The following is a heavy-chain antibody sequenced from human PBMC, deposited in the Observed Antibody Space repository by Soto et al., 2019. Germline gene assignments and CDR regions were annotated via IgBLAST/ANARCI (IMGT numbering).Heavy chain of an antibody. CDR2: FDPEDGET. CDR3: ATDRGGSYSWFDP. D-gene: IGHD1-26*01. Sequence: ASVKVSCKVSGYTLTELSMHWVRQAPGKGLERMGGFDPEDGETIYAQKFQGRVTMTEDTSTDTAYMELSSLRSVDTAVYYCATDRGGSYSWFDPWGQGTLVTVSS. J-gene: IGHJ5*02. V-gene: IGHV1-24*01. CDR1: GYTLTELS.